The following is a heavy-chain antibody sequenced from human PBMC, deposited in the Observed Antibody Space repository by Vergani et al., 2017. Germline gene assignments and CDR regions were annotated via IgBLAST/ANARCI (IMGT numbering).Heavy chain of an antibody. J-gene: IGHJ4*02. V-gene: IGHV3-33*01. D-gene: IGHD5-24*01. CDR3: ARETRDTPSSLDY. CDR1: GFTLNTYG. Sequence: QVQILQSGGGVVQPGGSLRLSCTLSGFTLNTYGIHWVRQAPGRGLEWVSMTWYEGNNNYYADSVKGRFTISKDISKNTLYLQMNSLRGDDTAVYYCARETRDTPSSLDYWGQGTLVTVSS. CDR2: TWYEGNNN.